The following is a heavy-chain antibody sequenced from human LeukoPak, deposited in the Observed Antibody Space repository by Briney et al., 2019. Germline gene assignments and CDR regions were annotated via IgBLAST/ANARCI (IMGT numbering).Heavy chain of an antibody. CDR2: IIPILGIA. J-gene: IGHJ4*02. Sequence: SVTVSCKASGGTFSSYAISWVRQAPGQGLEWMGRIIPILGIANYAQKFQGRVTITADKSTSTAYMELSSLRSEDTAVYYCARDSEYYFDYWGQGTLVSVSS. CDR1: GGTFSSYA. V-gene: IGHV1-69*04. CDR3: ARDSEYYFDY.